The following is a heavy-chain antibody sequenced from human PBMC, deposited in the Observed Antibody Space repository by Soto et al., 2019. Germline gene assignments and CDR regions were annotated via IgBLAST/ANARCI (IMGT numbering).Heavy chain of an antibody. J-gene: IGHJ6*02. CDR2: ISYAGSNK. V-gene: IGHV3-30*18. CDR1: VFTFSSYG. D-gene: IGHD5-12*01. Sequence: GGSLRLSCAASVFTFSSYGMHWVRQAPGKGLEWVAFISYAGSNKFYADSVKGRFTISRDNSKNTLYLQMNSLRAEDTAVYYCAKEGRSGYSGYGNYYGMDVWGQGTTVTVSS. CDR3: AKEGRSGYSGYGNYYGMDV.